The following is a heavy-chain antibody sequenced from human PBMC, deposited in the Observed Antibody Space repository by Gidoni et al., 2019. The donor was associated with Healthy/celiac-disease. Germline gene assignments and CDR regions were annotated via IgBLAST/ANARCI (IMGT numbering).Heavy chain of an antibody. CDR3: ARAPDFWSGFLDV. D-gene: IGHD3-3*01. J-gene: IGHJ6*04. V-gene: IGHV3-30*04. Sequence: QVQLVESGGGVVQPGRSLSLSCAASGFTFSSYAMHWVRQAPGKGLEWVAVISYDGSNKYYADSVKGRFTISRDNSKNTLYLQMNSLRAEDTAVYYCARAPDFWSGFLDVWGKGTTVTVSS. CDR1: GFTFSSYA. CDR2: ISYDGSNK.